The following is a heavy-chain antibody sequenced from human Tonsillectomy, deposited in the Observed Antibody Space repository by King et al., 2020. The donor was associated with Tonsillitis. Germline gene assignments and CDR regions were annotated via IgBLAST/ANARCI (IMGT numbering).Heavy chain of an antibody. V-gene: IGHV3-49*04. CDR3: TRGWGYCSSTRCHYFDY. J-gene: IGHJ4*02. CDR1: GFTFGDYA. CDR2: IRSKAYGGTT. D-gene: IGHD2-2*01. Sequence: VQLVESGGGLVQPGRSLRLSCTASGFTFGDYAMSWVRQAPGKGLEWVGFIRSKAYGGTTEYAASVKGRFTISRDDSKSIAYLQMNSLKTEDTAVYYCTRGWGYCSSTRCHYFDYWGQGTLVTVSS.